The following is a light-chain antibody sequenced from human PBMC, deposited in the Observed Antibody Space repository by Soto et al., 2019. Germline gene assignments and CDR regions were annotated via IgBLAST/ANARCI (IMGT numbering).Light chain of an antibody. CDR2: GAS. V-gene: IGKV1D-12*01. CDR3: QQANSFPLT. J-gene: IGKJ4*01. CDR1: QDIRSW. Sequence: DILMTQSPSSVSASVGDRVTITCRASQDIRSWLAWYQQKPGKGPKLLIYGASSLQSGVPSRFSGSGSGTDFILTISSLQPEDFATYYCQQANSFPLTFGGGTKVEIK.